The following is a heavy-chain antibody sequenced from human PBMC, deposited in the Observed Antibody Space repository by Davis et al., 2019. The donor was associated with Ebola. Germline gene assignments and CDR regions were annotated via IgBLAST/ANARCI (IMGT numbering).Heavy chain of an antibody. D-gene: IGHD3-10*01. J-gene: IGHJ4*02. CDR2: MNPNSGNT. CDR1: GYTFTSYD. CDR3: ARAPYYYGSGSYYDRDY. Sequence: ASVKVSCKASGYTFTSYDINWVRQATGQGLEWMGWMNPNSGNTGYAQKFQGRVTMTRNTSISTAYMELSSLRSEDTAVYYCARAPYYYGSGSYYDRDYWGQGTLVTVSS. V-gene: IGHV1-8*01.